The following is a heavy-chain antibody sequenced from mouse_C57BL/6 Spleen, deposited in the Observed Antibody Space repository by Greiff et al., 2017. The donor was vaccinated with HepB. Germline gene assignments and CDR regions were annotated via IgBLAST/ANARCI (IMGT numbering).Heavy chain of an antibody. CDR2: IYPGDGDT. J-gene: IGHJ3*01. CDR3: ARGDHYGSRSWFAY. Sequence: VQLQQSGAELVKPGASVKISCKASGYAFSSYWMNWVKQRPGKGLEWIGQIYPGDGDTNYNGKFKGKATLTADKSSSTAYMQLSSLTSEDSAVYFCARGDHYGSRSWFAYWGQGTLVTVSA. CDR1: GYAFSSYW. V-gene: IGHV1-80*01. D-gene: IGHD1-1*01.